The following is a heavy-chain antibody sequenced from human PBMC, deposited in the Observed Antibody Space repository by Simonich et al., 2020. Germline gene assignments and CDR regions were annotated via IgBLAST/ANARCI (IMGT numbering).Heavy chain of an antibody. D-gene: IGHD7-27*01. J-gene: IGHJ5*02. CDR1: GFTFSSYA. Sequence: QVQLVESGGGVVQPGRSLRLSCAASGFTFSSYAMHWVRQAPGKGLELVAVRSYDGSNKYYADSAKGRFTISRDNSKNTLYLQMNSLRAEDTAVYYCARDRNWGWFDPWGQGTLVTVSS. CDR2: RSYDGSNK. V-gene: IGHV3-30*07. CDR3: ARDRNWGWFDP.